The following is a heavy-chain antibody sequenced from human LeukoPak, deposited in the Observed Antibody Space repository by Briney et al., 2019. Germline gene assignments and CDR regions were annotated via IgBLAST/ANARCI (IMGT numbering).Heavy chain of an antibody. D-gene: IGHD5-18*01. J-gene: IGHJ3*02. V-gene: IGHV1-69*04. CDR3: ARANVDTYPNDAFDI. Sequence: GSSVKVSCKASGGTFSSYAISWVRQAPGQGLEWMGRIIPILGIGNYAQKFQGRVTITADKSTSTAYMELSSLRSEDTAVYYCARANVDTYPNDAFDIWGQGTMVTVSS. CDR2: IIPILGIG. CDR1: GGTFSSYA.